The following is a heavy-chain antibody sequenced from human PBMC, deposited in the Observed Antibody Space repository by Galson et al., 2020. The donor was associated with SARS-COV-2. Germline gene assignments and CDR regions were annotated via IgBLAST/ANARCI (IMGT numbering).Heavy chain of an antibody. D-gene: IGHD3-16*01. CDR2: ISYSKTT. J-gene: IGHJ4*02. V-gene: IGHV4-39*01. CDR1: GDSISSTTYY. CDR3: ARHDHYPHVGAGAEPGGAIDY. Sequence: SETLSLTCSFSGDSISSTTYYWGWIRQPPGKGLEWIGSISYSKTTYYNPSLKSRVSISVDTSKNQFSLNLTSVTAADTAVYYCARHDHYPHVGAGAEPGGAIDYWGQGSLVTVSS.